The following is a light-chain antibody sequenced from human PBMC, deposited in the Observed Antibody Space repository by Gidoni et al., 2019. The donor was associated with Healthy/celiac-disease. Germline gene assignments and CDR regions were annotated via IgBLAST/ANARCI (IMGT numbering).Light chain of an antibody. CDR2: GAS. Sequence: EIVSTQYPGTLSSSPGERATLSCRARQSVSSSYLAWYQQKPGQAPRLLIYGASSRATGIPDRFSGSGSGTDFTLTISRLEPEDFAVYYCQQYGSSPLTFGGGTKVEIK. J-gene: IGKJ4*01. V-gene: IGKV3-20*01. CDR3: QQYGSSPLT. CDR1: QSVSSSY.